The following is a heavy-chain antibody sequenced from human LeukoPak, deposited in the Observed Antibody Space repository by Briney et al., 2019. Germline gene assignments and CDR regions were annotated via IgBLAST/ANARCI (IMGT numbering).Heavy chain of an antibody. D-gene: IGHD2-15*01. J-gene: IGHJ3*02. Sequence: GESLKISCKGSGYSFTSYWIGWVRQMPRKGLEWMGIIYPGDSDTRYSPSFQGQVTISADKSISTAYLQWSSLKAPDTAMYYCASTEEGGSWYDAFDIWGQGTMVTVSS. CDR2: IYPGDSDT. CDR3: ASTEEGGSWYDAFDI. V-gene: IGHV5-51*01. CDR1: GYSFTSYW.